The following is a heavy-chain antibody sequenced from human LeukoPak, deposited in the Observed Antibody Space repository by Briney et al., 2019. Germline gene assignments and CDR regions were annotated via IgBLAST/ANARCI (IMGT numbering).Heavy chain of an antibody. J-gene: IGHJ4*02. CDR2: ISSSGSTI. V-gene: IGHV3-48*03. Sequence: GGSLRLSCAASGFTFSSYEMNWVRQAPGKGLEWVSYISSSGSTIYYADSVKGRFTISRDNSKNTLYLQMNSLRAEDTAVYYCARAELYGDYDYWGQGTLVTVSS. CDR3: ARAELYGDYDY. D-gene: IGHD4-17*01. CDR1: GFTFSSYE.